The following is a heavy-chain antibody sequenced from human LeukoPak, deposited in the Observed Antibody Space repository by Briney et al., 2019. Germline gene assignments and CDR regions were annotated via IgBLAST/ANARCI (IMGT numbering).Heavy chain of an antibody. Sequence: SETLSLTCTVSGSSISSYYWSWIRQPPGKGLEWIGYIYYSGSTNYNPSLKSRVTISVDTSKNQFSLKLSSVTAADTAVYYCARVVGGWYFVYFDYWGQGTLVTVSS. J-gene: IGHJ4*02. V-gene: IGHV4-59*01. CDR3: ARVVGGWYFVYFDY. CDR1: GSSISSYY. CDR2: IYYSGST. D-gene: IGHD6-19*01.